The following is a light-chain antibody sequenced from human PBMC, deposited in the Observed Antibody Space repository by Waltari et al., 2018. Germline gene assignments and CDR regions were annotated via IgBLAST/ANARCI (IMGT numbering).Light chain of an antibody. CDR3: SSFTSTSTLVV. CDR1: TNDIGTYDY. J-gene: IGLJ2*01. Sequence: SALTQPAPVPGSPGQSTTISCSGTTNDIGTYDYVSWYQHHPGKAPNLIIYDVSQRPSGVSSRFSASKSGNTASLTVSGLQAEDEADYYCSSFTSTSTLVVFGGGTKLTVL. CDR2: DVS. V-gene: IGLV2-14*03.